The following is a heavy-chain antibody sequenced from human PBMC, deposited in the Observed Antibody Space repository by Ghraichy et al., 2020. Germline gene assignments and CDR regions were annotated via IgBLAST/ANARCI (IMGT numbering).Heavy chain of an antibody. CDR3: ARCLLFGVLIRFDY. J-gene: IGHJ4*02. D-gene: IGHD3-3*01. CDR1: GGTFSTYA. Sequence: SVKVSCKASGGTFSTYAFSWVRQAPGQGLEWMGGIIPTFGTPHYSQNFQGRVTITADEYTSTAYMELNSLRSEDTAVYYCARCLLFGVLIRFDYWSQGTLVTVSS. V-gene: IGHV1-69*13. CDR2: IIPTFGTP.